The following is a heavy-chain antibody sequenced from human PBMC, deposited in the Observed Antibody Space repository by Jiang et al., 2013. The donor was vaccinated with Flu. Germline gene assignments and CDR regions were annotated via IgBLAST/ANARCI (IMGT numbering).Heavy chain of an antibody. CDR1: GGSVSSGSYY. J-gene: IGHJ4*02. Sequence: LLKPSETLSLTCTVSGGSVSSGSYYWSWIRQPPGKGLEWIGYSYYSGSTNYNPSLKSRVTISVDTSKNQFSLKLSSVTAADTAVYYCVRVKKYYYDSSGTDEYWGQGNPGHRLL. CDR2: SYYSGST. V-gene: IGHV4-61*01. D-gene: IGHD3-22*01. CDR3: VRVKKYYYDSSGTDEY.